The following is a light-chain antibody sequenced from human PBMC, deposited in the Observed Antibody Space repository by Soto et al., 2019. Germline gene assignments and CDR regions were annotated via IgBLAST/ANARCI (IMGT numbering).Light chain of an antibody. Sequence: QSALTQPASVSGSPGQSITISCTGTSSDIGAYNFVSWYQQHPGQAPKLMLYDVNIRPSGVSNRFSGSKSGNTAPLTISGLQAEDEAYYYCTSWTTSTTMIFGGGTKLTVL. V-gene: IGLV2-14*03. CDR1: SSDIGAYNF. CDR2: DVN. J-gene: IGLJ2*01. CDR3: TSWTTSTTMI.